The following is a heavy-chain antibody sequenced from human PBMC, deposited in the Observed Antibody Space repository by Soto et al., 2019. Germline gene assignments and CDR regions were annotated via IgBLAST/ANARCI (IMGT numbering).Heavy chain of an antibody. CDR1: GYTFTSYG. V-gene: IGHV1-18*01. Sequence: QVHLVQSGAEVKKPGASVKVSCKASGYTFTSYGITWVRQAPGQGLEWMGWISAHNGNTDYAQKLQGRVIVTRDTSTRTAYLVLRSLISDDTAVYSCARGRYGDYWGQGALVTVSA. CDR2: ISAHNGNT. CDR3: ARGRYGDY. J-gene: IGHJ4*02. D-gene: IGHD1-1*01.